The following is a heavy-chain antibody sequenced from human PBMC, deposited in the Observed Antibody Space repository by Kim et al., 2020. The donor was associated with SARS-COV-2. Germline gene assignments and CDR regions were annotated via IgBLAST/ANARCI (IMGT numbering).Heavy chain of an antibody. Sequence: SETLSLTCAVYGGSFSGYYWSWIRQPPGKGLEWIGEINHSGSTNYNPSLKSRVTISVDTSKNQFSLKLSSVTAADTAVYYCARLDRWRRDGYNLDYWGQGTLVTVSS. J-gene: IGHJ4*02. CDR3: ARLDRWRRDGYNLDY. CDR2: INHSGST. CDR1: GGSFSGYY. V-gene: IGHV4-34*01. D-gene: IGHD5-12*01.